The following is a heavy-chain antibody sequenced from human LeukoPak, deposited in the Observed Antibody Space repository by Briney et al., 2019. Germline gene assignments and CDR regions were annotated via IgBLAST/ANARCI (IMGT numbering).Heavy chain of an antibody. CDR2: IYPGDSDT. V-gene: IGHV5-51*01. D-gene: IGHD6-19*01. J-gene: IGHJ4*02. CDR3: ARHVVPYSSGLTGFDY. CDR1: GYPFATYW. Sequence: GESLKISCKGSGYPFATYWIGWVRQVPGKGLEWVGIIYPGDSDTRYSPSFQGQVTISADKSITTAYLQWSSLKASDTALYYCARHVVPYSSGLTGFDYWGQGTLVTVSS.